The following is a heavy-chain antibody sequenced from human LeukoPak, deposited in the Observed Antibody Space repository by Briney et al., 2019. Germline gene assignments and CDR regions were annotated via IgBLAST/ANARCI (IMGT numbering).Heavy chain of an antibody. CDR1: GYTFTSYG. CDR3: ARGPQLLRYFDWLLDY. CDR2: ISAYNGNT. J-gene: IGHJ4*02. D-gene: IGHD3-9*01. V-gene: IGHV1-18*01. Sequence: ASVKVSCKASGYTFTSYGISWVRQAPGQGLEWMGWISAYNGNTNYAQKLQGRVTMTTDTSTSTAYMELRSLRCDDTAVYYCARGPQLLRYFDWLLDYWGQGTLVTVSS.